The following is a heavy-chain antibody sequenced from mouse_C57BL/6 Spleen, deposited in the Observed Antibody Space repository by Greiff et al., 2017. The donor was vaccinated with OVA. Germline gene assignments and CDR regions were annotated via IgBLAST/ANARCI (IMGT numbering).Heavy chain of an antibody. CDR2: ISSGGSYT. CDR3: ARQGITTVVALYYYAMDY. J-gene: IGHJ4*01. CDR1: GFTFSSYG. V-gene: IGHV5-6*01. Sequence: EVKLVESGGDLVKPGGSLKLSCAASGFTFSSYGMSWVRQTPDKRLEWVATISSGGSYTYYPDSVKGRFTISRDNAKNTLYRQMSSLKTEDTAMYYCARQGITTVVALYYYAMDYWGQGTSVTVSS. D-gene: IGHD1-1*01.